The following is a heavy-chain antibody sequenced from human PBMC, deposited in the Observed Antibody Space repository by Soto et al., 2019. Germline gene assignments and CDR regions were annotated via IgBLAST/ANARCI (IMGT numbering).Heavy chain of an antibody. CDR1: GFTFSSYS. CDR3: ARGVAGYFDY. Sequence: VQLVESGGGLVKPGGSLRLSCAASGFTFSSYSMNWVRQAPGKGLEWVSSISSSSIYIYYADSVKGRFTISRDNAKNSLYLQMNSLRAEDTAVYYCARGVAGYFDYWGQGTLVTVSS. V-gene: IGHV3-21*01. J-gene: IGHJ4*02. D-gene: IGHD2-15*01. CDR2: ISSSSIYI.